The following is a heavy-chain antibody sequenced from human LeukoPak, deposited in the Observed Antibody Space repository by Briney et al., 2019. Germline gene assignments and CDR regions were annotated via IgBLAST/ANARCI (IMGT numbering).Heavy chain of an antibody. CDR1: GGTFSSYA. D-gene: IGHD3-3*01. CDR3: ASDFWSGYPGAYDAFDI. J-gene: IGHJ3*02. Sequence: SVKVSCKASGGTFSSYAISWVRQAPGQGLEWMGGIIPIFGTANYAQKFQGRVTITADESTSTAYMELSSLRSEDTAVYYCASDFWSGYPGAYDAFDIWGQGTMVTVSS. V-gene: IGHV1-69*13. CDR2: IIPIFGTA.